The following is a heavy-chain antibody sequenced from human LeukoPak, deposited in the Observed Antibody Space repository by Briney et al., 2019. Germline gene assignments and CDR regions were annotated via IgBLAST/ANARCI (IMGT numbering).Heavy chain of an antibody. CDR3: ARGGGVSYPRFAFDI. J-gene: IGHJ3*02. V-gene: IGHV3-66*01. Sequence: GGSLRLSCAASGFTVSSNYMSWVRQAPGKGLEWVSIIYSGGSTYYADSVKGRFTISRDNSKNTLYLQMNSLRAEDTAVYYCARGGGVSYPRFAFDIWGQRTMATVSS. CDR2: IYSGGST. D-gene: IGHD2-21*02. CDR1: GFTVSSNY.